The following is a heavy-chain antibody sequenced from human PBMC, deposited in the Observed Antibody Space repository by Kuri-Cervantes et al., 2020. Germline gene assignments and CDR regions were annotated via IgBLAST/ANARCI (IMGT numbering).Heavy chain of an antibody. V-gene: IGHV3-74*01. CDR2: INSDGSST. Sequence: GGSLRLSCAASGFTFSSYWMHWVRQAPGKGLVWVSRINSDGSSTSYADSVKGRLTISRDNAKNALFLQMNSLTREDTAFYYCAKAPLSWLALHYIDSWGQGTLVTVSS. CDR1: GFTFSSYW. CDR3: AKAPLSWLALHYIDS. D-gene: IGHD6-19*01. J-gene: IGHJ4*02.